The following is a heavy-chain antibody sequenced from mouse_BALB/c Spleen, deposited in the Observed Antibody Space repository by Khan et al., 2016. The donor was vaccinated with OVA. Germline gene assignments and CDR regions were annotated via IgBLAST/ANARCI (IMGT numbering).Heavy chain of an antibody. CDR3: TREYYVNFDY. J-gene: IGHJ2*01. Sequence: EVELVESGGGLVQPGGSRKLSCAASGFTFSSFGMHWVRQAPEKGLEWVAFITSGSITIYYADTVKGRFTISRDYHRNTLFLLMTSLSSEDTARYYCTREYYVNFDYWGQGTTLIVSS. D-gene: IGHD1-1*01. CDR1: GFTFSSFG. V-gene: IGHV5-17*02. CDR2: ITSGSITI.